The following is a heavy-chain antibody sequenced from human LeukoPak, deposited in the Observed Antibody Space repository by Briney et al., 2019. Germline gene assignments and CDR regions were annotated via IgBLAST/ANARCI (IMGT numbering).Heavy chain of an antibody. D-gene: IGHD6-6*01. CDR1: GFTFSSYS. Sequence: PGGSLRLSCAASGFTFSSYSMNWVRQAPGKGLEWVSSISSSSSYIYYADSVKGRFTISRDNAKNSLYLQINSLRVEDTAVYYCARGGAARPDYWGQGTLVTVSS. CDR3: ARGGAARPDY. J-gene: IGHJ4*02. CDR2: ISSSSSYI. V-gene: IGHV3-21*01.